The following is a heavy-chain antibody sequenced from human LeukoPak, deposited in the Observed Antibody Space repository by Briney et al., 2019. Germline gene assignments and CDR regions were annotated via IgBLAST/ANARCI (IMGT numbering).Heavy chain of an antibody. CDR1: GYSVTSYW. J-gene: IGHJ4*02. CDR3: ARLVSRSGWIDY. V-gene: IGHV5-51*01. D-gene: IGHD6-19*01. Sequence: GESLKISCEGSGYSVTSYWSGWVRQMPGKGLGWMGIIYAGDADTRYSPSLQGQVTISADKSISTDYLQWSSLTASDTAMYYCARLVSRSGWIDYWGQGTLVTVSS. CDR2: IYAGDADT.